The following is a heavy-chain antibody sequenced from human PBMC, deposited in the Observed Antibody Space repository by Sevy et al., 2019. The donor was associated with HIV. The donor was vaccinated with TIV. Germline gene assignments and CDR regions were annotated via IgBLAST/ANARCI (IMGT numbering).Heavy chain of an antibody. D-gene: IGHD2-21*01. V-gene: IGHV4-39*01. CDR1: GGSISASKYD. CDR2: MFYSGTT. CDR3: ARQGGIVDRAFDY. J-gene: IGHJ4*02. Sequence: SETLSLICTVSGGSISASKYDWGWIRQSPGMGLEWIGSMFYSGTTYFNPSLKSRVTISVDTTKNQFSLKLNSVTAADKAVYYCARQGGIVDRAFDYWGQGTLVTVSS.